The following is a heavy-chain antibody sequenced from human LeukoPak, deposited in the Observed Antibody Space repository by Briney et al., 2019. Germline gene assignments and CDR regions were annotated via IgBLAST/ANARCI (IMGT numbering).Heavy chain of an antibody. CDR1: GYTFIGYF. Sequence: ASEKLSCKATGYTFIGYFMHWVRQGPAQGLEWMGRINPNSGSTNYAQKFQGSDNMTRDTSINTAYMELSRLRFDDTAVYYCARLKMDSSRDPDCWGQGTLVAVSS. V-gene: IGHV1-2*02. D-gene: IGHD6-19*01. J-gene: IGHJ4*02. CDR3: ARLKMDSSRDPDC. CDR2: INPNSGST.